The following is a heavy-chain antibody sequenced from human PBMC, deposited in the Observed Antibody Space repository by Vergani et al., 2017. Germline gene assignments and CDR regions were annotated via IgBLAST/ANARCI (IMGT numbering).Heavy chain of an antibody. J-gene: IGHJ6*02. CDR1: GYTFTSYG. CDR3: ARDPDIVVVPAAPYYYYYYGMDV. Sequence: QVQLVQSGAEVKKPGASVKVSCKASGYTFTSYGISWVRQAPGQGLEWMGWISAYNGNTNYAQKHQGIVTMTTDTSTSTAYMELRSLRSDDTAVYYCARDPDIVVVPAAPYYYYYYGMDVWGQGTTVTVSS. V-gene: IGHV1-18*01. D-gene: IGHD2-2*01. CDR2: ISAYNGNT.